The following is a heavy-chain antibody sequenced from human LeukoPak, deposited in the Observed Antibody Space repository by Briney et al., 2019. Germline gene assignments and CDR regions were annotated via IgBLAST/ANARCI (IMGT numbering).Heavy chain of an antibody. Sequence: GGSLRLSCTASGFIFSNAWMSWVRQAPGKGLEWVASINHDGSEKYYLASVRGRFLISRDNTNNSLFLQMSNLRAEDTAFYYCARGAGRLPGDAFDIWGQGTMVTVSS. V-gene: IGHV3-7*01. J-gene: IGHJ3*02. CDR1: GFIFSNAW. CDR3: ARGAGRLPGDAFDI. CDR2: INHDGSEK.